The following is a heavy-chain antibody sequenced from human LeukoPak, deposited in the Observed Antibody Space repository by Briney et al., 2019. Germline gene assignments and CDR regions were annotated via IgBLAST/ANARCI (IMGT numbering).Heavy chain of an antibody. J-gene: IGHJ6*02. CDR2: ISYDGTNK. Sequence: PGGSLRLSCAASGFTFSNYAMHWVRQAPGKGLEGVAVISYDGTNKYYPDSVKGRFTISRDNSYNTLYLQMDSLTAEDTAVYYCAKESTTYYYYGMHVWGQGTTVTVSS. CDR3: AKESTTYYYYGMHV. D-gene: IGHD2/OR15-2a*01. V-gene: IGHV3-30*04. CDR1: GFTFSNYA.